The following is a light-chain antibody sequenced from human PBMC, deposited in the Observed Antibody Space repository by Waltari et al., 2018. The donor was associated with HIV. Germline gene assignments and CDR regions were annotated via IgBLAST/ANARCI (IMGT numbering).Light chain of an antibody. CDR2: RNN. Sequence: SVLTQPPSASGTPGQRVIISCSGSTSNIGNNYVFWYQHLPGTAPKLLIHRNNRRPSGGPDRFSGSTSGTSASLAISGLRSEDEADYYCVAWDDSARGVVFGGGTKVAVL. J-gene: IGLJ2*01. CDR3: VAWDDSARGVV. CDR1: TSNIGNNY. V-gene: IGLV1-47*01.